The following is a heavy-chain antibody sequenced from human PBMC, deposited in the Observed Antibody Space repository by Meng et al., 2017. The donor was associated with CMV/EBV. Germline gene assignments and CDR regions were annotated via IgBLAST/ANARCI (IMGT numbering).Heavy chain of an antibody. CDR1: GGSISSYY. D-gene: IGHD3-10*01. Sequence: SETLSLTCTVSGGSISSYYWSWFRQPPGKGLEWIGYIYYSGSTNYNPSLKSRVTISVDTSKNQFSLKLSSVTAADTAVYYCARVSGSWFDPWGQGTLVTVSS. V-gene: IGHV4-59*01. CDR2: IYYSGST. CDR3: ARVSGSWFDP. J-gene: IGHJ5*02.